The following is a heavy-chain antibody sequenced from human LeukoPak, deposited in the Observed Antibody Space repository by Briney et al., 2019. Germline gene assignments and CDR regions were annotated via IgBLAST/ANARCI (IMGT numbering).Heavy chain of an antibody. J-gene: IGHJ4*02. CDR2: IIPIFGTA. CDR1: GGTFSSYA. Sequence: ASVKVSCKASGGTFSSYAISWVRQAPGQGLEWMGGIIPIFGTANYAQKFQGRVTITADESTSTAYMELSSLRSVDTAVYYCDTYYYDSSGYYFDYWGQGTLVTVSS. D-gene: IGHD3-22*01. V-gene: IGHV1-69*13. CDR3: DTYYYDSSGYYFDY.